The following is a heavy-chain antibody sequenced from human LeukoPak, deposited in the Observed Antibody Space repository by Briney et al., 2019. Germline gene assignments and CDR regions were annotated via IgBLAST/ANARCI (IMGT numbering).Heavy chain of an antibody. Sequence: SETLSLTCGVYVGSFSGYYYSWIRQPPGKGLEWIGEINHSGYTNYNPSLKSRVTISVDTSKNHFSLKLGSVTAADTAVYYCARALRYSYGYLYWGQGTLVTVSS. J-gene: IGHJ4*02. D-gene: IGHD5-18*01. V-gene: IGHV4-34*01. CDR2: INHSGYT. CDR1: VGSFSGYY. CDR3: ARALRYSYGYLY.